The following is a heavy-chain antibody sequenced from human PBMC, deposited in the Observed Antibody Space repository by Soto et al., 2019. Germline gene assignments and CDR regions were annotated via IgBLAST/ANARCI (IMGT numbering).Heavy chain of an antibody. CDR2: IIPIFGTA. Sequence: GASVKVSCKASGGTFSSYAISWVRQAPGQGLEWMGGIIPIFGTANYAQKFQGRVTITADKSTSTAYMELSSLRSEDTAVYYCAARSGGVYYYGMDVWGQGTTVTVSS. V-gene: IGHV1-69*06. CDR1: GGTFSSYA. D-gene: IGHD2-15*01. CDR3: AARSGGVYYYGMDV. J-gene: IGHJ6*02.